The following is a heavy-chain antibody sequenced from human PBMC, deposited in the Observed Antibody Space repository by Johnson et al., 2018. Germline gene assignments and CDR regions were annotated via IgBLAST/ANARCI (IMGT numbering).Heavy chain of an antibody. Sequence: QVQLVQSGGGVVQPGRSLRLSCAASGFTFSSYAMHWVRQAPGKGLEWVAVISYDGSNKYYADSVKGRFTISRDNSKNTLYLQMNSLRAEDTAVYYCWNNYYASPSVVDAFDIWGQGTMVTVSS. D-gene: IGHD3-22*01. CDR1: GFTFSSYA. J-gene: IGHJ3*02. CDR3: WNNYYASPSVVDAFDI. V-gene: IGHV3-30-3*01. CDR2: ISYDGSNK.